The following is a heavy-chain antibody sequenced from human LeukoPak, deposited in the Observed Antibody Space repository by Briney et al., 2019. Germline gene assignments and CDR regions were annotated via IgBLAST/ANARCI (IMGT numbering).Heavy chain of an antibody. Sequence: SSVKVSCKASGGTFSSYAISWVRQAPGPGLEWMGGIMPIFGTANYAQKFQGRVTITADKSTSTAYMELSSLRSEDTAVYYCARGGFYDILTAYDYWGQGTLVTVSS. CDR2: IMPIFGTA. CDR1: GGTFSSYA. J-gene: IGHJ4*02. CDR3: ARGGFYDILTAYDY. D-gene: IGHD3-9*01. V-gene: IGHV1-69*06.